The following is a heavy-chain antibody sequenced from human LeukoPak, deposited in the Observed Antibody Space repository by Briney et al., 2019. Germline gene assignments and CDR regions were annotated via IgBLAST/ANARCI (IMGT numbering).Heavy chain of an antibody. CDR2: NSPYNSDT. CDR3: ARDLSPLVGILDWFDP. V-gene: IGHV1-18*01. D-gene: IGHD2/OR15-2a*01. Sequence: GASVKVSCKASGYTFTTYDIIWVRQAPGQGLEWMGRNSPYNSDTNYAQNLQARVTTTTDTSSSTAYMELSSLRSEDTAVYYCARDLSPLVGILDWFDPWGQGTLVTVSS. J-gene: IGHJ5*02. CDR1: GYTFTTYD.